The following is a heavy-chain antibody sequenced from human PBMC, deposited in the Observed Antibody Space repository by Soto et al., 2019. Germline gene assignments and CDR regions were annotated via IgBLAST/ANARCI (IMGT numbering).Heavy chain of an antibody. CDR3: AKVPAAITESRWFDP. D-gene: IGHD2-2*01. CDR2: INHSVST. J-gene: IGHJ5*02. CDR1: GGSVSVYY. V-gene: IGHV4-34*01. Sequence: KTSETLSLTCAVYGGSVSVYYGSWIRQPPGKGLEWIGEINHSVSTNYNPSLKRRVTISVATSKNQFSLKLSSVTAADTAVYYCAKVPAAITESRWFDPWGQGTLVTVSS.